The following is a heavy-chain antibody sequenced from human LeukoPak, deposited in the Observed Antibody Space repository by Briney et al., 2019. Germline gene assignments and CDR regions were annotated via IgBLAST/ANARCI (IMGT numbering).Heavy chain of an antibody. D-gene: IGHD3-22*01. V-gene: IGHV3-66*01. Sequence: GGSLRLSCAASGFTVSSNYMSWVRQAPGKGLEWVSVIYSGGSTYYADSVKGRFTISRDNSKNTLYLQMNSLRAEDTAVYYCARAGDSSGYYYYYYNGMDVWGQRTTVRVSS. CDR3: ARAGDSSGYYYYYYNGMDV. CDR2: IYSGGST. J-gene: IGHJ6*02. CDR1: GFTVSSNY.